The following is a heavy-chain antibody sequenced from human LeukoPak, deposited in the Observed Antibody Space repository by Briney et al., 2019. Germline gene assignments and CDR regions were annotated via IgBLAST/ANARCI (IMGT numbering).Heavy chain of an antibody. Sequence: PGGSLRLSCAASGFTFSSYSMNWVRQAPGKGLEWVSSISSSSSYIYYADSVKGRFTISRDNAKNSLYLQMNSLRAEDTAVYYCARSFDFWSGYYIFDYWGQGTLVTVSS. D-gene: IGHD3-3*01. CDR2: ISSSSSYI. CDR3: ARSFDFWSGYYIFDY. J-gene: IGHJ4*02. V-gene: IGHV3-21*01. CDR1: GFTFSSYS.